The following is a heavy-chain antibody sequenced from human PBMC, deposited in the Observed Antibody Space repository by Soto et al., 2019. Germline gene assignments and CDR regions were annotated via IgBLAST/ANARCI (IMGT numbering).Heavy chain of an antibody. CDR1: GGSISSYY. J-gene: IGHJ6*02. CDR2: IYYSGST. V-gene: IGHV4-59*12. D-gene: IGHD4-4*01. CDR3: ARRDATTVTSDYYYYGMDV. Sequence: SETLSLTCTVSGGSISSYYWSWIRQPPGKGLEWIGYIYYSGSTNYSPSFQGHVTISADKSISTAYLQWSSLKASDTAMYYCARRDATTVTSDYYYYGMDVWGQGTTVTVSS.